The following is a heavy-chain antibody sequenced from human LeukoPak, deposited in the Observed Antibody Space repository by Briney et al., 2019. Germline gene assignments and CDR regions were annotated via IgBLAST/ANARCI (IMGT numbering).Heavy chain of an antibody. V-gene: IGHV3-23*01. Sequence: GGSLRLSCAASGFTFSTYAMSWVRQAPGKGLEWVSDISGSGGSTYSADSVKGRFTISRDNSKNTLYLQINSLRAEDTAVYYCAKALRADYMSFDIWGQGTMVTASS. CDR3: AKALRADYMSFDI. D-gene: IGHD4/OR15-4a*01. CDR1: GFTFSTYA. CDR2: ISGSGGST. J-gene: IGHJ3*02.